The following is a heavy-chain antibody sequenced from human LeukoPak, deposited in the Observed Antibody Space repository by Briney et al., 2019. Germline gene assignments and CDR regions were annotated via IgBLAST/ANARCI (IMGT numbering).Heavy chain of an antibody. CDR3: AKQLTYYSPFDY. Sequence: GGSLRLSCAASGFTFSSYAMTWVRQAPGKGLEWVSRISGSGGSTYYADSVKGRFTISRDNSKNTLYLQMNSLRAEDTAIYFCAKQLTYYSPFDYWGQGTLVTVSS. V-gene: IGHV3-23*01. CDR2: ISGSGGST. J-gene: IGHJ4*02. D-gene: IGHD3-10*01. CDR1: GFTFSSYA.